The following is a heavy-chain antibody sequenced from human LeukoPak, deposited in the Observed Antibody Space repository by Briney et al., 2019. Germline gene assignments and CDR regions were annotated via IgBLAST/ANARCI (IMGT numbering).Heavy chain of an antibody. CDR1: GGSISSGGYS. Sequence: SETLSLTCAVSGGSISSGGYSWSWIRQPPGKGLEWIGYIYHSGSTYYNPSLKSRVTISVDRSKNQFSLKLSSVTAADTAVYYCATENIAAAPHFDYWGQGTLVTVSS. J-gene: IGHJ4*02. CDR3: ATENIAAAPHFDY. V-gene: IGHV4-30-2*01. CDR2: IYHSGST. D-gene: IGHD6-13*01.